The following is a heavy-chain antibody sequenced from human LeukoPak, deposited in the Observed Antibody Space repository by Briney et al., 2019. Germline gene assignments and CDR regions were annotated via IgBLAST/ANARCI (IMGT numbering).Heavy chain of an antibody. V-gene: IGHV4-34*01. CDR2: INHSGST. CDR1: GVSFSGYY. CDR3: ARGSYCSSTSCENAFDI. D-gene: IGHD2-2*01. Sequence: SETLSLTCAVYGVSFSGYYWSWIRQPPGKGLEWIGEINHSGSTNYNPSLKSRVTISVDTSKNQFSLKLSSVTAADTAVYYCARGSYCSSTSCENAFDIWGQGTMVTVSS. J-gene: IGHJ3*02.